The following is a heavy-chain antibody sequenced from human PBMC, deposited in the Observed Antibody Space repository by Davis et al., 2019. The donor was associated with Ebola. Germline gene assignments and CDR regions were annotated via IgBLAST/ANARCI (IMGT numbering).Heavy chain of an antibody. CDR3: ARLHTSAGGDAFDI. Sequence: PSETLSLTCTVSGGSISSGDYYWSWIRQPPGKGLEWIGYIYYSGSTYYNPSLKSRVTISVDTSKNQFSLKLSSVTAADTAVYYCARLHTSAGGDAFDIWGQGTMVTVSS. CDR1: GGSISSGDYY. J-gene: IGHJ3*02. V-gene: IGHV4-30-4*01. D-gene: IGHD1-1*01. CDR2: IYYSGST.